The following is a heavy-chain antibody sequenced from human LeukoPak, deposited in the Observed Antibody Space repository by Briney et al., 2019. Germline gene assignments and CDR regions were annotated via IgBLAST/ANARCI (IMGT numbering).Heavy chain of an antibody. V-gene: IGHV3-7*01. CDR3: AACGLHNY. D-gene: IGHD3/OR15-3a*01. J-gene: IGHJ4*02. CDR1: GFAFSDYW. Sequence: PGGSLRLSCTASGFAFSDYWMNWVRQAPGKGPEWVANINLGGSAKLYVDSVKGRCTISRDNAKNSLYLQMNSLRDEDTAVYYCAACGLHNYWGQGTLVTVSS. CDR2: INLGGSAK.